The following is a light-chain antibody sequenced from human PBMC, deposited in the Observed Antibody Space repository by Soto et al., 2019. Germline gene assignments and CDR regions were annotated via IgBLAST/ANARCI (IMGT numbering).Light chain of an antibody. CDR3: QQYGTSPRWT. CDR2: GAS. V-gene: IGKV3-20*01. CDR1: QNIGTY. Sequence: IVLTQSPGTLSLSPGERATLSCRASQNIGTYLAWYQHKPGQAXSVLIFGASTRANGVPDRFSGSGSGTDFTLTISRLDPADFAVYYCQQYGTSPRWTFGQGTKVDIK. J-gene: IGKJ1*01.